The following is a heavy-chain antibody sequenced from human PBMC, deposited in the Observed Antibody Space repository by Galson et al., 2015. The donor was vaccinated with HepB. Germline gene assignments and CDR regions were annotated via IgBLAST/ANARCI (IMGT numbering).Heavy chain of an antibody. Sequence: SLRLSCAASGFTVSSNYMSWVRQAPGKGLEWVSVIYSGGSTYYADSVKGRFTISRDNSKNTLYLQMNSLRAEDTAVYYCARGAGDYYYYGMDVWGQGTTVTVSS. V-gene: IGHV3-66*01. CDR3: ARGAGDYYYYGMDV. CDR1: GFTVSSNY. D-gene: IGHD6-13*01. J-gene: IGHJ6*02. CDR2: IYSGGST.